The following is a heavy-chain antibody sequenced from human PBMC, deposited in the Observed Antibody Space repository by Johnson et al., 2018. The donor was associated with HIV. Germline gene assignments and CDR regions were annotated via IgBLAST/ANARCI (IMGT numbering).Heavy chain of an antibody. CDR2: IYSGGST. V-gene: IGHV3-53*01. J-gene: IGHJ3*02. CDR1: GFTVSSNY. CDR3: ASDPVPAAIRAFDI. Sequence: EVQVVESGGGLVKPGGSLRLSCAASGFTVSSNYMSWVRQAPGKGLEWVSVIYSGGSTYYADSVKGRFTISRDNAKNSLYLQMNSLRAEDTAVYYCASDPVPAAIRAFDIWGQGTMVTVSS. D-gene: IGHD2-2*01.